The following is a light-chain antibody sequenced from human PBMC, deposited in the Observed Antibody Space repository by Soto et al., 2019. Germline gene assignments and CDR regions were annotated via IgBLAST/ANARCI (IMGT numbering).Light chain of an antibody. V-gene: IGLV2-14*03. CDR1: STDVGAYNY. Sequence: QLVLTQPASVSGSPGQSITISCTGTSTDVGAYNYVSWYQQYPGKAPKLMIYDVGNRPSGVSNRFSGSKSGNTASLTISGLQAEDEADYYCSSYTRTNTLVFGGGTKLTVL. CDR3: SSYTRTNTLV. J-gene: IGLJ2*01. CDR2: DVG.